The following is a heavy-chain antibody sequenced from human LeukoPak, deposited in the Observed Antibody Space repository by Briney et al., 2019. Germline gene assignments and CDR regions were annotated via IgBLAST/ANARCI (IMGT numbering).Heavy chain of an antibody. D-gene: IGHD3-3*01. CDR3: ARGPVLRFLEWLPREYYFDY. Sequence: ASVKVSCKVSGYTLTELSMHWVRQAPGKGLEWMGGFDPEDGETIYAQKFQGRVTITRNTSISTAYMELSSLRSEDTAVYYCARGPVLRFLEWLPREYYFDYWGQGTLVTVSS. CDR2: FDPEDGET. CDR1: GYTLTELS. V-gene: IGHV1-24*01. J-gene: IGHJ4*02.